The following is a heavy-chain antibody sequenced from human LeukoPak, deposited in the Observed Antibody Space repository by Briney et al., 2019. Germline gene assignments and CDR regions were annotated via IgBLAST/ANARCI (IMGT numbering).Heavy chain of an antibody. V-gene: IGHV3-23*01. Sequence: GGSLRLSCAASGFTFSSYAMSWVRQAPGKGPEWVSAISGSGGSTYYADSVKGRFTISRDSSKNTLYLQMNSLRAEDTAVYYCAKEYYYDSSGYFGYWGQGTLVTVSS. D-gene: IGHD3-22*01. J-gene: IGHJ4*02. CDR2: ISGSGGST. CDR3: AKEYYYDSSGYFGY. CDR1: GFTFSSYA.